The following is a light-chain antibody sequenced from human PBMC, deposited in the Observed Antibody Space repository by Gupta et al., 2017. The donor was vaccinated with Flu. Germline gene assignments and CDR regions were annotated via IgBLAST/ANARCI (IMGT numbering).Light chain of an antibody. V-gene: IGKV6-21*01. CDR1: QRIGSS. CDR3: QQRSSLPWT. J-gene: IGKJ1*01. CDR2: YAS. Sequence: PCFPSATPKEKVIIPCRARQRIGSSINWYQQKPEQSPKSLINYASHYGSSVPPRFSSSGSWKDFTLTINSREAEDAVTYYCQQRSSLPWTFGQGTKVEIK.